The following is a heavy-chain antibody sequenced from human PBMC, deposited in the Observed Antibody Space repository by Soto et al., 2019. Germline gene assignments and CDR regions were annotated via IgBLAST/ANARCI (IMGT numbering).Heavy chain of an antibody. CDR3: AREGRYYYESSGHSGAFDI. J-gene: IGHJ3*02. CDR2: IHYTGGT. CDR1: GGSLSPYY. Sequence: SETLSLTCTVSGGSLSPYYWTWIRQPPGKGLEWIGYIHYTGGTNYNPPLTSRVTMSLDSSKNQFSLNLRSLTAADTAVYYCAREGRYYYESSGHSGAFDIWGQGTMVTVSS. V-gene: IGHV4-59*01. D-gene: IGHD3-22*01.